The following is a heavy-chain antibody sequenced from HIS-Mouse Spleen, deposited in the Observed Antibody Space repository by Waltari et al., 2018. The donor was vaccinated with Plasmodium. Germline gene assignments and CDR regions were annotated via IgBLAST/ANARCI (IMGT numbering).Heavy chain of an antibody. CDR1: GFTFGSYW. CDR2: IKQDGSEK. CDR3: ASSWYWYFDL. Sequence: EVQLVESGGGLVQPGGSLRLSCAASGFTFGSYWMSWVRQAPGKGLEWVANIKQDGSEKYYVDSVNGRFTISRDNAKNSLYLQMNSLRAEDTAVYYCASSWYWYFDLWGRGTLVTVSS. J-gene: IGHJ2*01. V-gene: IGHV3-7*01. D-gene: IGHD6-13*01.